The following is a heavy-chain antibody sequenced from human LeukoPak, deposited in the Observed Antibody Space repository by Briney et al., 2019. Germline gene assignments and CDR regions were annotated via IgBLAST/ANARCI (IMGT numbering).Heavy chain of an antibody. CDR2: IYYSGST. CDR3: ARVRGAFDI. Sequence: SETLSLTCTVSGGSITGYYWSWIRQPPGKGLEWIGYIYYSGSTNYNPSLKSRVTISVDTSKNQFSLKLSSVTAADTAVYYCARVRGAFDIWGQGTMVTVSS. V-gene: IGHV4-59*01. CDR1: GGSITGYY. J-gene: IGHJ3*02. D-gene: IGHD3-16*01.